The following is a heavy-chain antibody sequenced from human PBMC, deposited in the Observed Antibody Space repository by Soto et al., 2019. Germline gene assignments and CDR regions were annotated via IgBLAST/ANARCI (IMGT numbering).Heavy chain of an antibody. V-gene: IGHV3-23*01. CDR3: AKDPCGGDCYLGAFDI. CDR2: ISGSGGST. Sequence: GGSLRLSCAASGFTFSSYAMSWVRQAPGKGLEWVSAISGSGGSTYYADSVKGRFTISRDNSKNTLYLQMNSLRAEDTAVYYCAKDPCGGDCYLGAFDIWGQGTMVTVSS. CDR1: GFTFSSYA. D-gene: IGHD2-21*02. J-gene: IGHJ3*02.